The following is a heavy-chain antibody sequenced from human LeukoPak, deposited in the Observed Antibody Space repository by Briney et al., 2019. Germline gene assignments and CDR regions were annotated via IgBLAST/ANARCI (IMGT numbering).Heavy chain of an antibody. D-gene: IGHD6-19*01. CDR3: ATKQWLAPPPDS. J-gene: IGHJ4*02. Sequence: GLLRLSCAASGFTFSKYWMLWVRQAPGKGLESVSRINTDGTVTTYADSVKGRFTVSRDNADNTMFLQMNSVRDEDTAVYYCATKQWLAPPPDSWGQGTPVTVSS. V-gene: IGHV3-74*01. CDR2: INTDGTVT. CDR1: GFTFSKYW.